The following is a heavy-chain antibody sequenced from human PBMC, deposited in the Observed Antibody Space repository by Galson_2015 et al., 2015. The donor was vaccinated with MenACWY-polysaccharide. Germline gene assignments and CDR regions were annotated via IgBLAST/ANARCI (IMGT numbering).Heavy chain of an antibody. D-gene: IGHD2-21*01. CDR3: ARVIARKYTFTDS. CDR1: GYKFSSYD. V-gene: IGHV1-8*01. Sequence: SVKVSCKASGYKFSSYDINWVRQATGQGLEWMGWMNPNSGNTGYAQKFQGRVTMTSNSAIMTAYMELSGLRSEDTAVYYSARVIARKYTFTDSWGQGTLVTVSS. CDR2: MNPNSGNT. J-gene: IGHJ4*02.